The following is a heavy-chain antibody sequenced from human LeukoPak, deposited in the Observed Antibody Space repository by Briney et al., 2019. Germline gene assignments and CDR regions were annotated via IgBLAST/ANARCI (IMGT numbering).Heavy chain of an antibody. V-gene: IGHV4-61*02. CDR3: ARSGWHSSGYPVTFDY. D-gene: IGHD3-22*01. J-gene: IGHJ4*02. CDR1: GGSISSGSYY. Sequence: PSETLSLTCTVSGGSISSGSYYWSWIRQPAGKGLEWIGRIYTSGSTNYNPSLKSRVTISVDTSKNQFSLKLSSVTAADTAVYYCARSGWHSSGYPVTFDYWGQETLVTVSS. CDR2: IYTSGST.